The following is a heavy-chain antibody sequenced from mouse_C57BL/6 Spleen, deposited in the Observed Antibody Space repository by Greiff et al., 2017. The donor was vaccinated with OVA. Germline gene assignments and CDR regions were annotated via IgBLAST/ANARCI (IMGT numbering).Heavy chain of an antibody. CDR2: INPNNGGT. CDR1: GYTFTDYY. Sequence: EVQLQQSGPELVKPGASVKISCKASGYTFTDYYMNWVKQSHGKSLEWIGDINPNNGGTSYNQKFKGKATLTVDKSSSTAYMELRSLTSEDSAVYDCARSGGQPPRYFDVWGTGTTVTVSS. D-gene: IGHD1-1*02. CDR3: ARSGGQPPRYFDV. J-gene: IGHJ1*03. V-gene: IGHV1-26*01.